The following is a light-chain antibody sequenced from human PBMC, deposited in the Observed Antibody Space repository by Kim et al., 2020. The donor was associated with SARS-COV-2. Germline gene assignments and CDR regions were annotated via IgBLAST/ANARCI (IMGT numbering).Light chain of an antibody. V-gene: IGLV3-1*01. CDR2: QHT. CDR3: QAWDSSTAV. J-gene: IGLJ3*02. Sequence: SVSPGQTDSITCSGSKLGDKYAYWYQKKPGQSPVLVIYQHTKRPSGISQRFSGSSSGNTATLTISRAQTMDEADYYCQAWDSSTAVFGGGTQLTVL. CDR1: KLGDKY.